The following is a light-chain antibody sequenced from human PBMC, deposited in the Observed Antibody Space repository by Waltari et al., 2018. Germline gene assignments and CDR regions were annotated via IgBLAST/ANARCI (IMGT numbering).Light chain of an antibody. CDR1: QSIGSA. CDR2: GAS. V-gene: IGKV3-15*01. Sequence: EIVLTQSPATLSVSPGGRATISCRASQSIGSAVAWYQQKPGQAPRLLIYGASTRATGIPARFSGSGSGTDFTLTISSLQSGDFAIYYCQQYYKWPITFGQGTRVEIE. J-gene: IGKJ5*01. CDR3: QQYYKWPIT.